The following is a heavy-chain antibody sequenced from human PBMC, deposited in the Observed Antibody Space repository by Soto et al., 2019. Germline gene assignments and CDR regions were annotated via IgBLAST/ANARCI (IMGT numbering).Heavy chain of an antibody. CDR1: GLTVGDYA. CDR3: TRASSLDFDF. J-gene: IGHJ4*02. Sequence: GGSMRLCCTTSGLTVGDYALSWVRQAPGKGLEWVGFIRRNAYGGTTDYAASVKGRFTISRDDSKSIAYLQMNSLRTEDTALYYCTRASSLDFDFWGQGTLVTVSS. D-gene: IGHD3-16*01. CDR2: IRRNAYGGTT. V-gene: IGHV3-49*04.